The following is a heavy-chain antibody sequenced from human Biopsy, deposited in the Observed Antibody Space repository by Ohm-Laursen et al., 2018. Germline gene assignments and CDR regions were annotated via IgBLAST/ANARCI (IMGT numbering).Heavy chain of an antibody. V-gene: IGHV1-8*01. J-gene: IGHJ6*02. CDR2: MNPNSGNT. CDR1: GYTFNTYD. CDR3: AREGAFGDTDAYYGLDV. D-gene: IGHD3-16*01. Sequence: PSVKLSCKASGYTFNTYDINWVRQAAGQGPEWMGWMNPNSGNTGFAQKFQGRITMTRSTSITTAYMELTNLRSEDTAVYYCAREGAFGDTDAYYGLDVWGLGTTVTVSS.